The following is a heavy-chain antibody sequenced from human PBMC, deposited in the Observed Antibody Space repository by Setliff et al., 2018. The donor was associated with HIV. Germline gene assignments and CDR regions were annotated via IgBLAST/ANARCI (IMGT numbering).Heavy chain of an antibody. J-gene: IGHJ4*02. CDR3: LRDIKYGSGSSWIGPSPGFDH. D-gene: IGHD3-10*01. Sequence: VASVKVSCKASGFTFTNSAMQWVRQTRGQRLEWIGWIVVGSDNTNYEQKFRERVTITRDKSTSTAYMELSSLRSDDTAVYYCLRDIKYGSGSSWIGPSPGFDHWGQGTLVTVSS. CDR1: GFTFTNSA. V-gene: IGHV1-58*02. CDR2: IVVGSDNT.